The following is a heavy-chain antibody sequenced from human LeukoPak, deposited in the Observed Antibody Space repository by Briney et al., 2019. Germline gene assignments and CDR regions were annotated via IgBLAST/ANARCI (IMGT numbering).Heavy chain of an antibody. V-gene: IGHV4-4*07. Sequence: SETLSLTCTVSGGSISSYYWSWIRQPAGKGLEWIGRVFTSGDAKYNPSLESRVSMSLDTSKNQFSLKLTSLTAADTAVYYCARYGDPNYYFDYWGQGTLVTVSS. CDR3: ARYGDPNYYFDY. CDR2: VFTSGDA. J-gene: IGHJ4*02. CDR1: GGSISSYY. D-gene: IGHD2-21*02.